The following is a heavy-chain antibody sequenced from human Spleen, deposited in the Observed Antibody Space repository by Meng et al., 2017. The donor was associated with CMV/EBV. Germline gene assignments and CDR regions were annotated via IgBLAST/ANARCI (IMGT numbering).Heavy chain of an antibody. CDR2: ISWNSGSI. J-gene: IGHJ4*02. CDR1: GFTFDDYA. Sequence: SLKISCAASGFTFDDYAMHWVRQAPGKGLEWVSGISWNSGSIGYADSVKGRFTISRDNAKNSLYLQMNSLRPEDTALFYCVKDSRRSLIRGGDSYFDYWGQGTLVTVSS. CDR3: VKDSRRSLIRGGDSYFDY. D-gene: IGHD3-16*01. V-gene: IGHV3-9*01.